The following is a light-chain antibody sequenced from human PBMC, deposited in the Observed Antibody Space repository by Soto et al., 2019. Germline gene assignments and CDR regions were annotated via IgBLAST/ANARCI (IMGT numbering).Light chain of an antibody. CDR3: QQRSNWPPGKT. CDR2: DAS. J-gene: IGKJ1*01. V-gene: IGKV3-11*01. CDR1: QSVSSY. Sequence: EIVLTQSPATLSLSPGERATLSGRASQSVSSYLAWYQQKPGQAPRLLIYDASNRATGIPARFSGSGSGTDFTLTISSLEPEDFAVYYCQQRSNWPPGKTFGQGTKVEIK.